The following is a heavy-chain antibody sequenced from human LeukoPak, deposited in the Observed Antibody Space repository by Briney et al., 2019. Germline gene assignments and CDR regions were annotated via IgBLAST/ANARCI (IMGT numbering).Heavy chain of an antibody. Sequence: GGSLRLSCAASGFTFSSYGMHWVRQAPGKGLEWVAVISYDGSNKYYADSVKGRFTISRDNSKNTLYLQMNSLRAEDTAVYYCANLQFTRDYDSSGYPTDDAFDIWGQGTMVTVSS. CDR2: ISYDGSNK. CDR1: GFTFSSYG. D-gene: IGHD3-22*01. CDR3: ANLQFTRDYDSSGYPTDDAFDI. J-gene: IGHJ3*02. V-gene: IGHV3-30*18.